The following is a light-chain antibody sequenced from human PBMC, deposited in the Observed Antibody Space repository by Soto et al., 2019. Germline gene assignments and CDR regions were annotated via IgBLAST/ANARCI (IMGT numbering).Light chain of an antibody. Sequence: DIQMTQSPSTLSASVGDRVTITCRASQSISSWLAWYQQKPGKAPKLLIYDASSLESGVPSRFSGSGSGSEFTLTIRSLQPDDFATYYFQQYNSYSTFGQGTKV. CDR1: QSISSW. J-gene: IGKJ1*01. CDR2: DAS. V-gene: IGKV1-5*01. CDR3: QQYNSYST.